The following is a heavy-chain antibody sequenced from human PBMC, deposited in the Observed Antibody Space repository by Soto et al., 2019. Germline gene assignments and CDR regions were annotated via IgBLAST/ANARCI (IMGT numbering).Heavy chain of an antibody. CDR2: ISGYSGDT. CDR1: GYTFTSHG. CDR3: ARSTRDYPGYAAY. D-gene: IGHD4-17*01. V-gene: IGHV1-18*01. Sequence: ASVKVSCKSSGYTFTSHGITWVRQAPGQGLELVGWISGYSGDTNYAQKFQGRVSMTTDTFTSTAYMDLSSLTSDDTAVYYCARSTRDYPGYAAYWGQGTLVTVS. J-gene: IGHJ4*02.